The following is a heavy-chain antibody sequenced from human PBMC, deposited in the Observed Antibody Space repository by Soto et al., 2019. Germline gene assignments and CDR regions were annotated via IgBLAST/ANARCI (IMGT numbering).Heavy chain of an antibody. D-gene: IGHD1-1*01. V-gene: IGHV1-8*01. CDR2: MNPNSGNT. J-gene: IGHJ5*02. CDR1: GYTFTSYD. Sequence: ASVKVSCKASGYTFTSYDINWVRQATGQGLEWMGWMNPNSGNTGYAQKFQGRVTMTRKTSISTAYMGLSSLRSEDTVVYYCARGPRVGTLYNWFDPWGQGTLVTVSS. CDR3: ARGPRVGTLYNWFDP.